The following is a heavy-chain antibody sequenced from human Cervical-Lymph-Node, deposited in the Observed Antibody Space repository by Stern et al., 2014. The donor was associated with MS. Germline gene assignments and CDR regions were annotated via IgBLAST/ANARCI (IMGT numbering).Heavy chain of an antibody. Sequence: QLVESGSGQAKPSQTLSLTCAVSGGSISSGGSSWNWIRQPPGKGLEWIGFIYHRGSTYYNPSLKGRVFISVDTSKNQFALNLRSVTAADTAVYYCARGGVIYTQDRNGFDVWGQGTMVTVSS. V-gene: IGHV4-30-2*01. D-gene: IGHD2-21*01. CDR1: GGSISSGGSS. J-gene: IGHJ3*01. CDR3: ARGGVIYTQDRNGFDV. CDR2: IYHRGST.